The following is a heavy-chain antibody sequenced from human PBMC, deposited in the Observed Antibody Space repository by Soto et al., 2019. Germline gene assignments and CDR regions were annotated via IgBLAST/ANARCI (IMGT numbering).Heavy chain of an antibody. V-gene: IGHV4-61*03. J-gene: IGHJ6*02. D-gene: IGHD3-10*01. CDR2: ISYTGRT. CDR3: ASDLSGRADV. Sequence: SETLSLTCIVSGDSVTSGSYYWTWLRQPPGKGLEWIGYISYTGRTKYNPSLQSRVTISVDTSKNDFSLNLSSVTAADTAVYYCASDLSGRADVWGQGATVTVSS. CDR1: GDSVTSGSYY.